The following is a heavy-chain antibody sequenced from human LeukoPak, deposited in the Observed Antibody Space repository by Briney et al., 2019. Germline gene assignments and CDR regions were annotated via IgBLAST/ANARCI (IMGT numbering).Heavy chain of an antibody. CDR1: GYSFTSYW. V-gene: IGHV5-51*01. D-gene: IGHD6-13*01. Sequence: GESLKISCKGSGYSFTSYWIGWVRQMPGKGLEWMGIIYPGDSDTRYSPSFQGQVTISADKSISTAYLQWSSLKASDTAMYYCARHLLYSSSWYGSLDLWGRGTLVTVSS. CDR2: IYPGDSDT. J-gene: IGHJ2*01. CDR3: ARHLLYSSSWYGSLDL.